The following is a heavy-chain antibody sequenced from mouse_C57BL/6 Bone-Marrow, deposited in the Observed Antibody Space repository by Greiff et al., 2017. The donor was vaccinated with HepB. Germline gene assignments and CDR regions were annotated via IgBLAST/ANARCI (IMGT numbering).Heavy chain of an antibody. D-gene: IGHD2-1*01. V-gene: IGHV1-80*01. CDR3: ARYGNYVFYFDY. CDR1: GYAFSRYW. CDR2: IYPGDGDT. J-gene: IGHJ2*01. Sequence: QVQLKESGAELVKPGASVKISCKASGYAFSRYWMNWVKQRPGKGLEWIGQIYPGDGDTNYNGKFKGKATLTADKSSSTAYMQLSSLTSEDSAVYFCARYGNYVFYFDYWGQGTTLTVSS.